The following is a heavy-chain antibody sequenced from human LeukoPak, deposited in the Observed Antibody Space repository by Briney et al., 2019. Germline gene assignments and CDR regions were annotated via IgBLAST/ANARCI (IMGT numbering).Heavy chain of an antibody. D-gene: IGHD3-22*01. V-gene: IGHV3-30*02. CDR1: GFTFSSYG. J-gene: IGHJ4*02. CDR2: IRYDGSNK. Sequence: PGGSLRLSCAASGFTFSSYGMHWVRQAPGKGLEWVAFIRYDGSNKYYADSVKGRFTISRDNSKNTLYLQMNSLRAEDTAVYYCAKPYCYDSSGYYSVDYWGQGTLVTVSS. CDR3: AKPYCYDSSGYYSVDY.